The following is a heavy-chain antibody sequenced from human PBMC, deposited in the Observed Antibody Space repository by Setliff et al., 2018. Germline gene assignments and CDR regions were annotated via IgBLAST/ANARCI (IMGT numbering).Heavy chain of an antibody. V-gene: IGHV4-30-4*01. CDR2: IYSSGST. J-gene: IGHJ4*02. Sequence: SVTMSLTCTVSGDSISSSSYYWRWIRQPPWKGLEWIGYIYSSGSTYYNPSLKSRVSISVDPSKNQFSLKLNSVTATDTAVYYCARDLGHGGDSDYWGQGILVTVSS. CDR1: GDSISSSSYY. D-gene: IGHD2-21*02. CDR3: ARDLGHGGDSDY.